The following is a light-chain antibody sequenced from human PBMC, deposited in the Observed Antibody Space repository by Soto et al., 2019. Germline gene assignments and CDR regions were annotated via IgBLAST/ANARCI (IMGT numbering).Light chain of an antibody. V-gene: IGLV1-40*01. CDR2: GNS. CDR1: SSNIGAGYD. J-gene: IGLJ2*01. CDR3: QSHDSILSGHAV. Sequence: QSVLTQPPSVSGAPGQRVTLSCTGRSSNIGAGYDVHWYQQVPGTAPKLLIYGNSNRPSGVPDRFSGSKSGTSASLAITGLQAEDEADFYCQSHDSILSGHAVFGGGTKLTVL.